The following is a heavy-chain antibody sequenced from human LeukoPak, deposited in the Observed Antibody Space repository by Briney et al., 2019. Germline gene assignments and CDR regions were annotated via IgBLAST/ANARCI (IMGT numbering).Heavy chain of an antibody. V-gene: IGHV3-64*04. D-gene: IGHD3-16*02. CDR3: ARAPLGLGELSLGYFDY. CDR2: ISGSGNGGSI. J-gene: IGHJ4*02. Sequence: PGGSLRLSCSASGFVFSIYTMYWVRQAPGKGPEYVSTISGSGNGGSIYYADSVKGRFTISRDDSKSILYLQMNGLRSEDTAVYYCARAPLGLGELSLGYFDYWGQGTLVTVSS. CDR1: GFVFSIYT.